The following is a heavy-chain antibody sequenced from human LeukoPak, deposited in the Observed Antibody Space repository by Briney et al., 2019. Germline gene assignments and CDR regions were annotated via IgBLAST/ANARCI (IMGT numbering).Heavy chain of an antibody. CDR1: GGTFSSYA. Sequence: SVKVSCKASGGTFSSYAISWVRQAPGQGLEWMGGIIPIFGTANYAQKFQGRVTMTRDTSTSTVYMELSSLRSEDTAVYYCARDRVTHLEWGDDDAFDIWGQGTMVTVSS. CDR2: IIPIFGTA. CDR3: ARDRVTHLEWGDDDAFDI. D-gene: IGHD3-3*01. V-gene: IGHV1-69*05. J-gene: IGHJ3*02.